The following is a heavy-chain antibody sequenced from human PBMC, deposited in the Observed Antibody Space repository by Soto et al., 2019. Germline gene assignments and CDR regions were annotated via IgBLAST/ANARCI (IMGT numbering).Heavy chain of an antibody. J-gene: IGHJ4*02. V-gene: IGHV3-23*05. Sequence: EVQLLESGGDLVQPGGSLRLSCAASGFSFSDYSMNWVRQAPGKGLEWVAFIDLSGTMTDYRESVKGRFTLSKDKSMKTVYLQMNSLRVEDAAVYYCTKDRVSDGIYSFEYWGQGALVTVSS. CDR1: GFSFSDYS. CDR3: TKDRVSDGIYSFEY. CDR2: IDLSGTMT. D-gene: IGHD2-15*01.